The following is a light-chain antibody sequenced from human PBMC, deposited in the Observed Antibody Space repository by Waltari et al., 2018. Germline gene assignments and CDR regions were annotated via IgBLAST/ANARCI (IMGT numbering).Light chain of an antibody. Sequence: QSALTQPPSVSGSPGQSVTISCTGTSSDVGSYNRVPWYQQPPGTAPKPMIYEVSNRPSGVPDRFSGSKSGNTASLTISGLQAEDEADYYCSLYTSSSRVVFGGGTKLTVL. CDR2: EVS. CDR1: SSDVGSYNR. J-gene: IGLJ2*01. CDR3: SLYTSSSRVV. V-gene: IGLV2-18*01.